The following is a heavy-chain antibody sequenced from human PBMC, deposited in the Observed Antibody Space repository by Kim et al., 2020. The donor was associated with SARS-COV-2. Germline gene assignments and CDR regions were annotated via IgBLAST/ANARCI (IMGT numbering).Heavy chain of an antibody. CDR1: GFTFSSYW. V-gene: IGHV3-7*03. CDR2: IKQDGSEK. D-gene: IGHD3-3*01. Sequence: GGSLRLSCAASGFTFSSYWMSWVRQAPGKGLEWVANIKQDGSEKYYVDSVKGRFTISRDNAKNSLYLQMNSLRAEDTAVYYCARALSFWRGVYYFDYWGQGTLVTVSS. J-gene: IGHJ4*02. CDR3: ARALSFWRGVYYFDY.